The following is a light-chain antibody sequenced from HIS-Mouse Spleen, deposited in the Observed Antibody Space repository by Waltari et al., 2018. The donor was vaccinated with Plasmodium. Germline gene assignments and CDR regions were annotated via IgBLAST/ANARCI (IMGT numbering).Light chain of an antibody. V-gene: IGLV3-10*01. CDR3: YSTDSSGNHRV. Sequence: SYELTQPPSVSVSPGQTARITCLGAALPTKSAYWYQQKSGQAPVLVIYEDSKRPTGIPERFSGSSSGTMATLTISGAQVEDEADYYCYSTDSSGNHRVFGGGTKLTVL. CDR1: ALPTKS. J-gene: IGLJ3*02. CDR2: EDS.